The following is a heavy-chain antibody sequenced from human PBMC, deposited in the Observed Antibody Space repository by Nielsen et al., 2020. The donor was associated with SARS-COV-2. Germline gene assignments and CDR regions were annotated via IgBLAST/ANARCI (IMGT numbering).Heavy chain of an antibody. J-gene: IGHJ5*02. CDR3: ARARTFGVVIRWFDP. V-gene: IGHV4-39*07. CDR2: IYYSGST. CDR1: GGSISSSSYY. Sequence: GSLRLSCTVSGGSISSSSYYWGWIRQPPGKGLEWIGSIYYSGSTYYNLSLKSRVTISVDTSKNQFSLKLSSVTAADTAVYYCARARTFGVVIRWFDPWGQGTLVTVSS. D-gene: IGHD3-3*02.